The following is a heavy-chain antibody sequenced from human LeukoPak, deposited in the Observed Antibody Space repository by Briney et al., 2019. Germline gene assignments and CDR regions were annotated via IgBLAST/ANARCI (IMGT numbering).Heavy chain of an antibody. D-gene: IGHD3-22*01. V-gene: IGHV3-11*04. CDR2: ISSSGSI. J-gene: IGHJ3*02. CDR1: GFTLSDNY. Sequence: GGSLRLSCVASGFTLSDNYMSWIRQAPGKGLEWFSYISSSGSIYYADSVKGRFTISRDNAKNSLYLQMNSLRAEDTAVYYCARDWRDSSGKYPNDAFDIWGQGTMVTVSS. CDR3: ARDWRDSSGKYPNDAFDI.